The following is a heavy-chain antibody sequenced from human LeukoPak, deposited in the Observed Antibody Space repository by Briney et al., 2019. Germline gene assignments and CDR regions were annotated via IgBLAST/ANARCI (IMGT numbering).Heavy chain of an antibody. D-gene: IGHD6-19*01. CDR2: INPSDGSR. CDR1: GYTFTNYY. CDR3: VRAYNREAVTGPTNAPFDY. Sequence: ASVTVSCTASGYTFTNYYMHWVRQAPGQGLEWMGIINPSDGSRSYAQKFQGRVTMTRDTSKSTVYMELSSLRSEDTAAYYCVRAYNREAVTGPTNAPFDYWGQGTLVPVSS. V-gene: IGHV1-46*01. J-gene: IGHJ4*02.